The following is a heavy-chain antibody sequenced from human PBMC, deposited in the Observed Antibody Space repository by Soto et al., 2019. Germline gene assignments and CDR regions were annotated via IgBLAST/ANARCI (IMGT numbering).Heavy chain of an antibody. CDR1: GFTFTIYA. D-gene: IGHD3-10*01. V-gene: IGHV3-23*01. Sequence: GGALRRSCAASGFTFTIYAMSWVRQAPGKGLEWVSAITGSGGSTYYADSVKGRFTISRDNSKNTLYLQMNSLRAEDTAVYYCAKARGAMVRGAAFYFDYWGQGTLVTVSS. J-gene: IGHJ4*02. CDR3: AKARGAMVRGAAFYFDY. CDR2: ITGSGGST.